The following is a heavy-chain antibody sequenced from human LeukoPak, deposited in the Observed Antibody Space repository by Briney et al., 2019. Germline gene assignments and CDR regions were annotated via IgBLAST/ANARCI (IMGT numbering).Heavy chain of an antibody. CDR3: AKDMAYSSSLAEDY. CDR2: ISYDGGNK. Sequence: GRSLRLSCAASGFTFSSYGMHWVRQAPGKGLEWVAVISYDGGNKYYADSVKGRLTISRDNSKNTLYLQMNSLRAEDTAVYYCAKDMAYSSSLAEDYWGQGTLVTVSS. V-gene: IGHV3-30*18. D-gene: IGHD6-6*01. J-gene: IGHJ4*02. CDR1: GFTFSSYG.